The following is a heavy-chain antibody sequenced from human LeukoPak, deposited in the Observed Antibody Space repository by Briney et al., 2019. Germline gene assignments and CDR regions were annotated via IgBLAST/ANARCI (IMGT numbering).Heavy chain of an antibody. D-gene: IGHD2-15*01. V-gene: IGHV1-2*02. Sequence: GASVKVSCKVSGYTFTGYYMHWVRQAPGQGLEWMGWINPNSGGTNYAQKFQGRVTMTRDTSISTAYMELSRLRSDDTAVYYCARGVVAATRLYYFDYWGQGTLVTVSS. CDR1: GYTFTGYY. CDR3: ARGVVAATRLYYFDY. CDR2: INPNSGGT. J-gene: IGHJ4*02.